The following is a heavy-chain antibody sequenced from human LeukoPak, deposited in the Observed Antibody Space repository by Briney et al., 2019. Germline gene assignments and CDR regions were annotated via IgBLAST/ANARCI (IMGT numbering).Heavy chain of an antibody. J-gene: IGHJ5*02. CDR3: ARDPGTYYDFWSGYYKGYNWFDP. D-gene: IGHD3-3*01. CDR2: ISAYNGNT. V-gene: IGHV1-18*01. CDR1: GYTFTSYG. Sequence: ASVKVSCKASGYTFTSYGISWVRQAPGPGLEWMGWISAYNGNTNYAQKLQGRVTMTTDTSTSTAYMELRSLRSDDTAVYYCARDPGTYYDFWSGYYKGYNWFDPWGQGTLVTVSS.